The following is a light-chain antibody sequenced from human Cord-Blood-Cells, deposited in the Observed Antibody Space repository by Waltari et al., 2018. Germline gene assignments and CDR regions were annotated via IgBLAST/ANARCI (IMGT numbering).Light chain of an antibody. V-gene: IGKV4-1*01. CDR1: QSVLYSSNNKNY. CDR3: QQYYSTPRLT. J-gene: IGKJ4*01. CDR2: WAS. Sequence: DIVMTQSPDSLAVSLGERATINCNSSQSVLYSSNNKNYLAWYQQKPGQPPKLLIYWASTRESGVPDRFSGSGSGTDFTLTISSLQAEDVAVYYCQQYYSTPRLTFGGGTKVEIK.